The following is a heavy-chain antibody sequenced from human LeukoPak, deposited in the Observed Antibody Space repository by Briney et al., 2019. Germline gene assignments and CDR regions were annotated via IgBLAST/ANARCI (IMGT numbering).Heavy chain of an antibody. J-gene: IGHJ4*02. CDR3: ARTGEWLENFDY. CDR2: ISSSSSYI. CDR1: GFTFSSYS. Sequence: GGSLRLSCAASGFTFSSYSMNWVRQAPGKGLEWVSSISSSSSYIYYADSVKGRLTISRDNAKNSLYLQMNSLRAEDTAVYYCARTGEWLENFDYWGQGTLVTVSS. V-gene: IGHV3-21*01. D-gene: IGHD6-19*01.